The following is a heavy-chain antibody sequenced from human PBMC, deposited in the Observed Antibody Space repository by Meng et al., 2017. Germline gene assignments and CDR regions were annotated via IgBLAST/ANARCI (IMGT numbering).Heavy chain of an antibody. V-gene: IGHV3-30*04. CDR1: GFTFSSYA. Sequence: GESLKISCAASGFTFSSYAMHWVRQAPGKGLEWVAVISYDGSNKYYADSVKGRFTISRDNSKNTLYLQMNSLRAEDTAVYYCARDEQWLGFDYWGRERWSPSPQ. J-gene: IGHJ4*02. CDR3: ARDEQWLGFDY. CDR2: ISYDGSNK. D-gene: IGHD6-19*01.